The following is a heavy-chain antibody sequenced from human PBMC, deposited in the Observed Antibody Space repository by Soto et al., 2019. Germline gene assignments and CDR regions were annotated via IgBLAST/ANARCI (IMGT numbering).Heavy chain of an antibody. CDR3: ARRFLTNTVITQANLFAP. J-gene: IGHJ5*02. Sequence: PSETLSLTCTVSGGSISTSSWNWIRQAPGKGLEWIGCVYYTGNTNYNPSLKSRVTMSLDTSKNQFSLKLSSVTAADTAVYYCARRFLTNTVITQANLFAPWGRGSWDTVSS. V-gene: IGHV4-59*08. CDR1: GGSISTSS. CDR2: VYYTGNT. D-gene: IGHD4-4*01.